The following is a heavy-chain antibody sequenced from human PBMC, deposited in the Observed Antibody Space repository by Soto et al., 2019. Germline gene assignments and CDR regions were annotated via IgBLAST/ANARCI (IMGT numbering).Heavy chain of an antibody. D-gene: IGHD1-26*01. CDR1: GSSISDYY. CDR2: FSHTGGT. J-gene: IGHJ4*02. Sequence: SETLSLACTVSGSSISDYYWSWIRQSPGKGLEWMGYFSHTGGTNYNPSLNSRLTLSANTSKKQLSLRLKSTTAADTAVYYCARGTDWDRGVFDYWGQGTPVTVSS. CDR3: ARGTDWDRGVFDY. V-gene: IGHV4-59*13.